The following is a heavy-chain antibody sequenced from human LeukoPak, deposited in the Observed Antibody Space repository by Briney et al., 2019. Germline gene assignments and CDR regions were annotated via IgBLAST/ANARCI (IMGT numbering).Heavy chain of an antibody. Sequence: GGSLRLSCAASGFTFSSYAMSWVRQAPGKGLEWVSAISGSGGSTYYADSVKGRFTISRDNSKNSLYLQMNSLRAEDTAVYYCARDQSYDILTGQPSGAFDIWGQGTMVTVSS. D-gene: IGHD3-9*01. J-gene: IGHJ3*02. V-gene: IGHV3-23*01. CDR3: ARDQSYDILTGQPSGAFDI. CDR1: GFTFSSYA. CDR2: ISGSGGST.